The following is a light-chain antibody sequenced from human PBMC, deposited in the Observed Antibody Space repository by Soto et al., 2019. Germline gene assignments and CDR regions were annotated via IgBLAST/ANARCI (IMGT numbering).Light chain of an antibody. CDR2: HAS. Sequence: EIVMTQSPATLSVSPGERATLSCRASQSVSNNLAWYQQKPGQAPRLLIYHASTGATGIPARFSGSGSGTELPLTISSVKSEDFAVYYCQQYNAWPLTFRGGTKVEI. CDR1: QSVSNN. CDR3: QQYNAWPLT. J-gene: IGKJ4*01. V-gene: IGKV3-15*01.